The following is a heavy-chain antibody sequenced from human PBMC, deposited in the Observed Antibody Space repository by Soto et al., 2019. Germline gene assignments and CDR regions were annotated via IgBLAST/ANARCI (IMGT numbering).Heavy chain of an antibody. V-gene: IGHV3-23*01. Sequence: EGSLRLSCAASGFTFSSYAMSWVRQAPGKGLEWVSAISGSGGSTYYADSVKGRFTISRDNSKNTLYLQMNSLRAEDTAVYYCASTVYCSGGSCYSNFDYWGQGTLVTVSS. D-gene: IGHD2-15*01. CDR1: GFTFSSYA. J-gene: IGHJ4*02. CDR3: ASTVYCSGGSCYSNFDY. CDR2: ISGSGGST.